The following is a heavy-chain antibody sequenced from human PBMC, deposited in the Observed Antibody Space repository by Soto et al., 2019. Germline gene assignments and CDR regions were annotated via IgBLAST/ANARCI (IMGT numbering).Heavy chain of an antibody. CDR2: IYYSGST. D-gene: IGHD2-15*01. Sequence: SETLSLTCTVSGGSISSGGYYWSWIRQHPGKGLEWIGYIYYSGSTYYNPSLKSRVTISVDTSKNQFSLKLSSVTAADTAVYYCARRIGCCSGGSCDLFDYWGQGTLVTVSS. V-gene: IGHV4-31*03. CDR1: GGSISSGGYY. CDR3: ARRIGCCSGGSCDLFDY. J-gene: IGHJ4*02.